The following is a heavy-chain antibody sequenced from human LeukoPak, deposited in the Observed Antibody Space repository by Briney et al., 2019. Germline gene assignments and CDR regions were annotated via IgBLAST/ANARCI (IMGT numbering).Heavy chain of an antibody. D-gene: IGHD3-22*01. CDR2: INPNSGGT. J-gene: IGHJ5*02. V-gene: IGHV1-2*02. CDR3: ARSGARDYYYDSSGYYDNNWFDP. CDR1: GYTFTGYY. Sequence: ASVKVSCKASGYTFTGYYMHWVRQAPGQGLEWMGWINPNSGGTNYAQKFQGRVTMTRDASISTAYMELSRLRSDDTAVYYCARSGARDYYYDSSGYYDNNWFDPWGQGTLVTVSS.